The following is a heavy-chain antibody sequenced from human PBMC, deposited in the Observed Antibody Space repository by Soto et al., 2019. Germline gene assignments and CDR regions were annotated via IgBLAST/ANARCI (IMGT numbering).Heavy chain of an antibody. CDR2: IRSKAYGGTT. CDR1: GFTFGDYA. Sequence: GGSLRLSCTASGFTFGDYAMSWFRQAPGKGLEWVGFIRSKAYGGTTEYAASVKGRFTISRDDSKSIAYLQMNSLKTEDTAVYYCTRDPRYCSGGSCYGHYWGQGTLVTVSS. CDR3: TRDPRYCSGGSCYGHY. J-gene: IGHJ4*02. V-gene: IGHV3-49*03. D-gene: IGHD2-15*01.